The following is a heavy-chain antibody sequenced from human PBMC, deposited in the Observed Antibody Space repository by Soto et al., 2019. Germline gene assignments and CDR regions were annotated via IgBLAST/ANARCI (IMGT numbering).Heavy chain of an antibody. CDR2: IYYSGST. Sequence: SETLSLTCTVSGGSISSGDYYWSWIRQPPGKGLEWIGYIYYSGSTYYNPSLKSRVTISVDTSKNQFSLKLSSVTAADTAVYYCARVYYWFGELGAFDIWGQGTMVTVSS. CDR3: ARVYYWFGELGAFDI. V-gene: IGHV4-30-4*01. J-gene: IGHJ3*02. CDR1: GGSISSGDYY. D-gene: IGHD3-10*01.